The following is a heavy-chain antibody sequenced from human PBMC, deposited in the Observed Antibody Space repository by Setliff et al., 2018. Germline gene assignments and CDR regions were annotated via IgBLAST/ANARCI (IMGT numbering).Heavy chain of an antibody. V-gene: IGHV3-15*01. J-gene: IGHJ6*03. CDR3: MSTPSGTYSTYYYYYNMDV. D-gene: IGHD3-10*01. Sequence: PEGSLRLSCAASGFTFSNAWMSWVRQAPGKGLEWVGQIKRKTDGETTDYAAPVKGRFIISRDDSKRTLYLQMNSLKNEDTALYYCMSTPSGTYSTYYYYYNMDVWGKGTQVTVSS. CDR1: GFTFSNAW. CDR2: IKRKTDGETT.